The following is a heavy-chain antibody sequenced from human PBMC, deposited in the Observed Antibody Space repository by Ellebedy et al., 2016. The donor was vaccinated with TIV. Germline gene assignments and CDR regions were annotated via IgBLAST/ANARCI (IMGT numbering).Heavy chain of an antibody. Sequence: ESLKISCAASGFTFGSCALSWVRQAPGRGPEWVAAISASGPNTYYADSVKGRFTISRDNSKNTMYLEMNSLRAEDTALYYCATHYDILPGQYRGFDYWGQGTLVTISS. V-gene: IGHV3-23*01. J-gene: IGHJ4*02. CDR2: ISASGPNT. CDR1: GFTFGSCA. D-gene: IGHD3-9*01. CDR3: ATHYDILPGQYRGFDY.